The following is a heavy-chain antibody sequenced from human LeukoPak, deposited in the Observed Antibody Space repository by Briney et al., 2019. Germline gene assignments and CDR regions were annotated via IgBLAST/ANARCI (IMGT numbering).Heavy chain of an antibody. V-gene: IGHV5-10-1*01. CDR1: GSFFTSYW. CDR2: IDPSDSYT. D-gene: IGHD3-22*01. CDR3: AIDPYYYYGSGSLDY. Sequence: GASLQISSKASGSFFTSYWITWGRPMPGKGVEWLGRIDPSDSYTDYSPSFQGHVTISADKSISTAYLQWSSLKASDTAMYYCAIDPYYYYGSGSLDYWGQGTLVTVSS. J-gene: IGHJ4*02.